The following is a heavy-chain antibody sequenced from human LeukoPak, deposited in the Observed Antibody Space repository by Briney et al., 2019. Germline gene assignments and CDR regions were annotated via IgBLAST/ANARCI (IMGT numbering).Heavy chain of an antibody. CDR3: AKLDRVTMVRGVEDY. Sequence: GGSLRLSCAASGFTFSSYAMRWVRQAPGKGLEWVSAISGSGGSTYYADSVKGRFTISRDNSKNTLYLQMNSLRAEDTAVYYCAKLDRVTMVRGVEDYWGQGTLVTVSS. V-gene: IGHV3-23*01. D-gene: IGHD3-10*01. J-gene: IGHJ4*02. CDR2: ISGSGGST. CDR1: GFTFSSYA.